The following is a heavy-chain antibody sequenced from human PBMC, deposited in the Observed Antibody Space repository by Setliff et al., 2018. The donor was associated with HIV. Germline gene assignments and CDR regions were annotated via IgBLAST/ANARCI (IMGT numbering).Heavy chain of an antibody. D-gene: IGHD2-15*01. J-gene: IGHJ6*04. CDR1: GDNFNSHS. V-gene: IGHV1-69*13. CDR3: ARDSRDIVVVIAPEPEPYYYYGMDV. Sequence: PSVTVSCKASGDNFNSHSISWVRQAPGQGLEWMGGIVPIFGTPNYAQKFKGRLTITADESTSTVYMELSSLRSEDTAVYFCARDSRDIVVVIAPEPEPYYYYGMDVWGEGTTVTVSS. CDR2: IVPIFGTP.